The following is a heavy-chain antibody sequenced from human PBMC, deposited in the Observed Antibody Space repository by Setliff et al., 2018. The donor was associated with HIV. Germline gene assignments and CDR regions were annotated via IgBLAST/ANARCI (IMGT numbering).Heavy chain of an antibody. CDR1: NGSFSGYY. V-gene: IGHV4-59*01. D-gene: IGHD1-7*01. Sequence: SETLSLTCAVYNGSFSGYYWSWIRQPPGKGLEWIGYIYYSGSTNYNPSLKSRVTISVDTSKNQFSLKLSSVTAADTAVYYCARGDGTKYYYYYYMDVWGKGTTVTVSS. J-gene: IGHJ6*03. CDR3: ARGDGTKYYYYYYMDV. CDR2: IYYSGST.